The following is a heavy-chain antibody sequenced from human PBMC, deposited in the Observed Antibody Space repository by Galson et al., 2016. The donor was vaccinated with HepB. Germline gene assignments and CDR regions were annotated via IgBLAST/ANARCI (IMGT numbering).Heavy chain of an antibody. CDR2: ISSDGRKK. D-gene: IGHD3-9*01. CDR1: GFTFRSYT. V-gene: IGHV3-30*04. CDR3: TRVRRASDWRYYYYYGMDV. Sequence: SLRLSCAASGFTFRSYTIHWVRQAPGKGLEWVAFISSDGRKKYYADSVKGRFTISRDNSKNTLSLQMNSLRAEDTAVYYCTRVRRASDWRYYYYYGMDVWGQGTTVTVSS. J-gene: IGHJ6*02.